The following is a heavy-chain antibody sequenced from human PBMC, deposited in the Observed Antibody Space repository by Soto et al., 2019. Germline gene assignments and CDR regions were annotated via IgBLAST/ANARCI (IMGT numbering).Heavy chain of an antibody. CDR2: VSHDGRNT. Sequence: VQLVESGGGVVQPGRSLRVSCAASGFTFSDYAMHWVRQAPGKGLEWVAVVSHDGRNTHYADSVKGRFTISRDSSKNTFSLEMTSLRAEDTAVYYCAKGGRQWLVTSDFNYWGQGALVTVSS. V-gene: IGHV3-30*18. CDR3: AKGGRQWLVTSDFNY. D-gene: IGHD6-19*01. J-gene: IGHJ4*02. CDR1: GFTFSDYA.